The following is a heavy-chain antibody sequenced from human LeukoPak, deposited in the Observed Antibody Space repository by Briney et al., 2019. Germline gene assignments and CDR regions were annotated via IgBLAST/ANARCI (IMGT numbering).Heavy chain of an antibody. CDR1: GGSISSSSYY. CDR2: IYYSGST. CDR3: ARETDDDILGY. J-gene: IGHJ4*02. D-gene: IGHD3-9*01. Sequence: PSETLSLTCTVSGGSISSSSYYWGWIRQPPGKGLEWIGSIYYSGSTYYNPSLKSRVTISVDTSKNQFSLKLSSVTAADTAVYYCARETDDDILGYWGQGTLVTVSS. V-gene: IGHV4-39*07.